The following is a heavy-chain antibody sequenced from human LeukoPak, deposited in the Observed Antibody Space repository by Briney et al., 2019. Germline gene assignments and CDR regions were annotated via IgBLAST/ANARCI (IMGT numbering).Heavy chain of an antibody. CDR1: GGSISSGGYY. D-gene: IGHD6-13*01. CDR2: IYYSGST. V-gene: IGHV4-31*03. J-gene: IGHJ4*02. Sequence: PSETLSLTCTVSGGSISSGGYYWSWIRQHPGKGLEWIGYIYYSGSTYYNPSLKSRVTISVDTSKNQFSLKLSSVTAADTAVYYCARGRYSSSTSDYWGQGTLVTVSS. CDR3: ARGRYSSSTSDY.